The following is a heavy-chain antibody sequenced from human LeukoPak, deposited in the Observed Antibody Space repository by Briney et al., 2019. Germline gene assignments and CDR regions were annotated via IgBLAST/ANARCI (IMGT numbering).Heavy chain of an antibody. J-gene: IGHJ6*03. Sequence: PSETLSLTCAVYGGSFSGYYWSWIRQPPGKGLEWIGEINHSGSTNYNPSLKSRVTISVDTSKNQFSLKLSSVTAADTAVYYCARVSGYVVLNYYYYMDVWGKGTTVTVSS. V-gene: IGHV4-34*01. CDR2: INHSGST. D-gene: IGHD5-12*01. CDR1: GGSFSGYY. CDR3: ARVSGYVVLNYYYYMDV.